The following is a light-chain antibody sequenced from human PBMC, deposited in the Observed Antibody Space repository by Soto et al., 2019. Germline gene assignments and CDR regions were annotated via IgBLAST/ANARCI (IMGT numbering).Light chain of an antibody. V-gene: IGLV2-14*01. CDR2: DVT. Sequence: QSVLTQPASVSGSPGQSIAISCTGTSSDVGLYNYVSWYQQHPDKVPKPIIYDVTNRPSGVSDRFSGSKSGNTASLTISGLQADDEADYYCSSFTTSSTYVFGTGTKLTVL. J-gene: IGLJ1*01. CDR1: SSDVGLYNY. CDR3: SSFTTSSTYV.